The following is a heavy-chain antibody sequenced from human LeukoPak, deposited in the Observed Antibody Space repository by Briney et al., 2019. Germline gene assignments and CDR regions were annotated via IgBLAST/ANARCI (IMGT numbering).Heavy chain of an antibody. D-gene: IGHD4-17*01. CDR3: ARVRTFGDYWFDY. V-gene: IGHV6-1*01. CDR2: TYYRSKWYN. J-gene: IGHJ4*02. Sequence: SQTLSLTCAISGDSVSSNSAAWNWTRQSPSRGLEWLGRTYYRSKWYNDYAVSVKSRITINPDTSKNQFSLQLNSVTPEDTAVYYCARVRTFGDYWFDYWGQGTLVTVSS. CDR1: GDSVSSNSAA.